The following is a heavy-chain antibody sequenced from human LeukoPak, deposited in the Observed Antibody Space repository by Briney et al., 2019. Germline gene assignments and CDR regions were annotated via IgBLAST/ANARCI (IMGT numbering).Heavy chain of an antibody. Sequence: GGSLRLSCAASGFTFSDYYMSWIRQAPGKGLEWVSYISSSSSYTNYADSVKGRFTISRDNPKNSLYLQMNSLRAEDTAVYYCARVLMYYDILTGSYYFDYWGQGTLVTVSS. CDR1: GFTFSDYY. V-gene: IGHV3-11*06. J-gene: IGHJ4*02. CDR2: ISSSSSYT. CDR3: ARVLMYYDILTGSYYFDY. D-gene: IGHD3-9*01.